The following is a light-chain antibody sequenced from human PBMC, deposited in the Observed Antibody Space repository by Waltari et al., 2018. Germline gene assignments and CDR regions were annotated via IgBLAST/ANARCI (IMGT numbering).Light chain of an antibody. Sequence: EIVLTQSPGPLSLSPGERATLPCRASRSVSNTYLAWYQQKPGQAPRLLIYGTSTRATGIPARFSGSGSGTDFTLTISSLEAEDFAVYYCQHRDHWPPDATFGPGTKVDI. CDR3: QHRDHWPPDAT. V-gene: IGKV3D-20*02. CDR1: RSVSNTY. J-gene: IGKJ3*01. CDR2: GTS.